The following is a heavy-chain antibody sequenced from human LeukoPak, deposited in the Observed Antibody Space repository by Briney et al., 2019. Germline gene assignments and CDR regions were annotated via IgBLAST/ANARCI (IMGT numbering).Heavy chain of an antibody. J-gene: IGHJ4*02. CDR1: GGSISSYY. CDR3: AREPTPGTAVAGTPDY. V-gene: IGHV4-4*07. CDR2: IYTSGST. Sequence: SETLSLTCTVSGGSISSYYWSWIRQPAGKGLEWIGRIYTSGSTNYNPSLKSRVTMSVDTSKNQFSLKLRSVTAADTAVYYCAREPTPGTAVAGTPDYWGQGTLVTVSS. D-gene: IGHD6-19*01.